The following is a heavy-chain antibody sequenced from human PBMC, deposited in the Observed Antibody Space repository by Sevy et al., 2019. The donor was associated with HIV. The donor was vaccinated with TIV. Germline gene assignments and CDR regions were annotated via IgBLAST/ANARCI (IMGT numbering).Heavy chain of an antibody. J-gene: IGHJ4*02. Sequence: GGSLRLSCAASGFTFSSYDMHWVRQATGKGLEWVSAIGTAGDPYYPGSVKGRFTISRVNAKNSLYLQMNSLRAGGTAVYYCARVSVATGIVVVITRRVYYFDYWGQGTLVTVSS. CDR1: GFTFSSYD. D-gene: IGHD3-22*01. CDR2: IGTAGDP. CDR3: ARVSVATGIVVVITRRVYYFDY. V-gene: IGHV3-13*05.